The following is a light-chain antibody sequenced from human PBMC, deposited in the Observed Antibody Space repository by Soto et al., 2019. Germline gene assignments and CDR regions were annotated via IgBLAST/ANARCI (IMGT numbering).Light chain of an antibody. V-gene: IGKV3-20*01. CDR2: GAS. CDR3: QQYGSSPRT. J-gene: IGKJ1*01. Sequence: EIALTQSPGTLSLSPGERATLSCRASQSVSSSYLAWYQQKPGQAPRLLIYGASSRATGIPDRFSGSGCGTDFTLTFSRLEPEDFAVYYCQQYGSSPRTFGQGTTVDI. CDR1: QSVSSSY.